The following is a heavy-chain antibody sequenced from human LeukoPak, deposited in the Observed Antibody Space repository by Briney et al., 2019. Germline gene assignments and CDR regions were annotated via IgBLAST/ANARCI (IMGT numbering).Heavy chain of an antibody. D-gene: IGHD3-3*01. Sequence: SETLSLTCAVYGGSFSGYYWSWIRQPPGKGLEWIGEINHSGSTNYNPSLKSRVTISVDTSKNQFSLKLSSVTAADTAVYYCARGGYYDFWFRLTYWHYFDYWGQGTLVTVSS. J-gene: IGHJ4*02. CDR2: INHSGST. V-gene: IGHV4-34*01. CDR3: ARGGYYDFWFRLTYWHYFDY. CDR1: GGSFSGYY.